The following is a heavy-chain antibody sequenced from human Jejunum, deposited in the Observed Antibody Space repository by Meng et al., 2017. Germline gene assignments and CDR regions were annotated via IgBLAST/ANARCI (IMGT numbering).Heavy chain of an antibody. CDR1: GFSCRSYS. CDR3: ARGRVVVVGTPSDY. Sequence: DVQRVESGGGPVKPGGSRRLSCAGSGFSCRSYSMHWVRQAPGKGLEWVSSISSTSSYADSVKGRFTISRDNAENSLYLQMNSLRAEDTAVYYCARGRVVVVGTPSDYWGQGTLVTVSS. D-gene: IGHD2-15*01. CDR2: ISSTSS. V-gene: IGHV3-21*01. J-gene: IGHJ4*02.